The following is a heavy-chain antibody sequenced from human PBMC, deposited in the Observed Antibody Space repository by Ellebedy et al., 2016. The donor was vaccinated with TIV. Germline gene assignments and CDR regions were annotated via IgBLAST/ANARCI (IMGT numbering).Heavy chain of an antibody. D-gene: IGHD2-15*01. J-gene: IGHJ6*02. V-gene: IGHV4-4*07. CDR2: IFVGGTT. Sequence: SETLSLTCTVSGGSITNNYWTWIRQPAGKGLEWIGRIFVGGTTNYNPSLKSRVTISIDTSKNQFSLKLSSVTAADTAVYYCARGVRVAYYYYGMDVWGQGTTVTVSS. CDR3: ARGVRVAYYYYGMDV. CDR1: GGSITNNY.